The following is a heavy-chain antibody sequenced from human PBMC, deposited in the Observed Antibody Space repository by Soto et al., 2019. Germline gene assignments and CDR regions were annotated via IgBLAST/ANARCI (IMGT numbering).Heavy chain of an antibody. V-gene: IGHV3-7*01. CDR2: IKEDGSDK. D-gene: IGHD6-25*01. J-gene: IGHJ4*02. CDR1: GFTFNTYW. Sequence: EVQLVESGGDLVQPGGSLRLSCVVSGFTFNTYWMSWVRQAPGKGLEWVANIKEDGSDKYYVDSVKGRFTISRDNAKNLLYLQMNSLGAGDTAMYYCARFTRGSSGDYWGQGTLVTVSS. CDR3: ARFTRGSSGDY.